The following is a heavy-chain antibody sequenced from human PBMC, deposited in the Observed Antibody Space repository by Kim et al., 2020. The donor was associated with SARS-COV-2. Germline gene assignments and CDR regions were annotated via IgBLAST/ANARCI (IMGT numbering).Heavy chain of an antibody. J-gene: IGHJ4*02. CDR3: AKAWKNDYVWGSYRSDY. D-gene: IGHD3-16*02. V-gene: IGHV3-30*18. Sequence: GGSLRLSCAASGFTFSSYGMHWVRQAPGKGLEWVAVISYDGSNKYYADSVKGRFTISRDNSKNTLYLQMNSLRAEDTAVYYCAKAWKNDYVWGSYRSDYWGQGTLVTVSS. CDR2: ISYDGSNK. CDR1: GFTFSSYG.